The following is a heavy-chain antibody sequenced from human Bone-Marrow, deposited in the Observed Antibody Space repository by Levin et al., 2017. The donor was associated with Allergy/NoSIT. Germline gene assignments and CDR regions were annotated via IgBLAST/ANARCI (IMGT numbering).Heavy chain of an antibody. V-gene: IGHV3-7*01. CDR3: ARDGRATGALDV. Sequence: LSGGSLRLSCAASGFTFSNYWMNWVRQAPGKGLEWVGNINQHGSDKYYGDSVRGRFTISRDNAKSSQYLQMNNLRAEDTAIYYCARDGRATGALDVWGQGTLVTVSS. CDR1: GFTFSNYW. CDR2: INQHGSDK. J-gene: IGHJ3*01. D-gene: IGHD1-26*01.